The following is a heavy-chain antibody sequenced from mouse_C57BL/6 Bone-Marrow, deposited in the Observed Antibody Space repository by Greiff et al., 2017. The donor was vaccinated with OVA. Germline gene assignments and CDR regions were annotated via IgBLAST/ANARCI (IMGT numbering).Heavy chain of an antibody. CDR3: ARLGYYYGSSDWYFDV. Sequence: QVQLQQPGAELVKPGASVKLSCKASGYTFTSYWMQWVKQRPGQGLEWIGEIDPSDSYTNYNQKFKGKATLTVDPSSSTAYMQLSSLTSEDSAVYYCARLGYYYGSSDWYFDVWGTGTTVTVSA. D-gene: IGHD1-1*01. V-gene: IGHV1-50*01. J-gene: IGHJ1*03. CDR1: GYTFTSYW. CDR2: IDPSDSYT.